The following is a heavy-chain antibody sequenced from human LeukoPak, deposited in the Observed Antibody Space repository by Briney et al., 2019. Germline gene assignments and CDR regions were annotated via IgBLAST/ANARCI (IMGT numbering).Heavy chain of an antibody. CDR1: GGPISSYY. V-gene: IGHV4-59*01. Sequence: SETLSLTCTVSGGPISSYYWSWIRQPPGKGLEWIGYIYYSGSTNYNPSLKSRVTISVDTSKNQFSLKLRSVTAADTAVYYCARCTERLVPLLGNYYYYMDVWGKGTTVTVSS. CDR2: IYYSGST. D-gene: IGHD2-8*02. CDR3: ARCTERLVPLLGNYYYYMDV. J-gene: IGHJ6*03.